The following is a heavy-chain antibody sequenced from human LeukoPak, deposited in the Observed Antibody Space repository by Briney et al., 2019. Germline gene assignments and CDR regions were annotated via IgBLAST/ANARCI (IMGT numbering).Heavy chain of an antibody. V-gene: IGHV3-7*01. CDR1: GFTFGKYW. J-gene: IGHJ6*02. CDR2: IKLDGSEK. CDR3: ARDAVDTANAV. D-gene: IGHD5-18*01. Sequence: GGSLRLSCAASGFTFGKYWMSWVRQAPGKGLEWVANIKLDGSEKNYVDSVKGRFTISRDNAKNTLYLQMNSLRAEDTAVYYCARDAVDTANAVWGQGTTVTVSS.